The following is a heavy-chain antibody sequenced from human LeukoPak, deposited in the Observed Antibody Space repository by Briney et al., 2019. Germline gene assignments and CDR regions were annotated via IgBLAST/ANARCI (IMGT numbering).Heavy chain of an antibody. J-gene: IGHJ5*02. CDR2: IYYSGST. V-gene: IGHV4-59*12. D-gene: IGHD1-1*01. CDR1: GGSISSYY. CDR3: ARKVEQTSNWFDP. Sequence: SSETLSLTCTVSGGSISSYYWRWIRQPPGKGLEWIGYIYYSGSTNYNPSLKSRVTISVDTSKNQFSLKLTSVTAADTAVYYCARKVEQTSNWFDPWGQGTLVTVSS.